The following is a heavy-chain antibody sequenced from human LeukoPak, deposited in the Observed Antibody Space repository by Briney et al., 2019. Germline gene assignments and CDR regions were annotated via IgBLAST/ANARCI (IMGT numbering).Heavy chain of an antibody. CDR2: IVVGSGNT. CDR3: AAAMVRGWGWNWFDP. V-gene: IGHV1-58*02. J-gene: IGHJ5*02. CDR1: GFTFTSSA. D-gene: IGHD3-10*01. Sequence: GASVKVSCKASGFTFTSSAMQWVRQARGQRLEWIGWIVVGSGNTNYAQKFQERVTITRDMSTSTAYMELSSLRSEDTAVYYCAAAMVRGWGWNWFDPWGQGTLVTVSS.